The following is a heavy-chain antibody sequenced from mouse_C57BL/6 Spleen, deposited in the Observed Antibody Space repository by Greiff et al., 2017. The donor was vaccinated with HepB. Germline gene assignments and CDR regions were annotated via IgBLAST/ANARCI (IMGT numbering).Heavy chain of an antibody. V-gene: IGHV1-76*01. CDR2: IYPGSGNT. J-gene: IGHJ4*01. CDR3: ATNYGNYYYYAMDY. D-gene: IGHD2-1*01. Sequence: QVQLQQSGAELVRPGASVKLSCKASGYTFTDYYINWVKQRPGQGLEWIARIYPGSGNTYYNEKFKGKATLTAEKSSSTAYMQLSSLTSEDSAVYFCATNYGNYYYYAMDYWGQGTSVTVSS. CDR1: GYTFTDYY.